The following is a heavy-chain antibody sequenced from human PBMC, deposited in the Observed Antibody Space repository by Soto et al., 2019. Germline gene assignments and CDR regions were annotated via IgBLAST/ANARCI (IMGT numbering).Heavy chain of an antibody. CDR3: AKDLPSRLDI. Sequence: GGSLRVSLRAAWVTFGGYARSWVRPAPGKGLGGVSAISGSGGSTYYADSVKGRFTISRDNSKNTLYLQMNSLRAEDTAVYYCAKDLPSRLDIWGQGTMVTVSS. J-gene: IGHJ3*02. CDR2: ISGSGGST. D-gene: IGHD2-2*01. CDR1: WVTFGGYA. V-gene: IGHV3-23*01.